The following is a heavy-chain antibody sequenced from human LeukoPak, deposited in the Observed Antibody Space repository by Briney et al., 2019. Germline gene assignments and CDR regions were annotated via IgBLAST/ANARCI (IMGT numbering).Heavy chain of an antibody. J-gene: IGHJ4*02. CDR2: IYYSGST. CDR1: GGSISCSSYY. D-gene: IGHD1-26*01. Sequence: SETLSLTCTVSGGSISCSSYYWGWIRQPPGKGLEWIGSIYYSGSTYYNPSLKSRVTISVDTSKSQFSLKLSSVTAADTAVYYCARPASSGSYHPFDYWGQGTLVTVSS. CDR3: ARPASSGSYHPFDY. V-gene: IGHV4-39*01.